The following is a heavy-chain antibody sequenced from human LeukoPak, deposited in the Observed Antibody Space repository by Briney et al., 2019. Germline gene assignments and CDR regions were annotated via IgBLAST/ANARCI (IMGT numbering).Heavy chain of an antibody. CDR3: AREGPGGVDIVVIPAPNWFDP. V-gene: IGHV4-59*01. J-gene: IGHJ5*02. CDR2: IYYSGST. CDR1: GGSISSYY. Sequence: SETLSLTCTVSGGSISSYYWSWIRQPPGKGLEWIGYIYYSGSTNYNPSLKSRVTISVDTSKNQFSLKLSSVTAADTAVYYCAREGPGGVDIVVIPAPNWFDPWGQGTLVTVSS. D-gene: IGHD2-2*01.